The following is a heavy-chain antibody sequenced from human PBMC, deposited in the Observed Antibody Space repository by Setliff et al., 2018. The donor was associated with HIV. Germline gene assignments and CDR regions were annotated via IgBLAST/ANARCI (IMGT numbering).Heavy chain of an antibody. CDR2: INSYDGNT. D-gene: IGHD1-1*01. Sequence: ASVKVSCKASGYTFSSYGISWVRQAPGQGLEWMGWINSYDGNTNYEQKFQGRVTMTTDTSTTSAYLELRSLRPDDTAVYFCARNKLSDAFDVWGPGTMVNVSS. CDR3: ARNKLSDAFDV. J-gene: IGHJ3*01. CDR1: GYTFSSYG. V-gene: IGHV1-18*01.